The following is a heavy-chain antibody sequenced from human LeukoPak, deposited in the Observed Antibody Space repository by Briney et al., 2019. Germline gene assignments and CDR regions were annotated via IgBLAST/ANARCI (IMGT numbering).Heavy chain of an antibody. V-gene: IGHV4-59*01. D-gene: IGHD1-7*01. CDR2: IYYSGST. J-gene: IGHJ4*02. CDR1: GGSISSYY. Sequence: SETLSLTCTVSGGSISSYYWSWIRQPPGKGLEWIGYIYYSGSTNYNPSLKSRVTISADTSKNQFSLKLSSVTAADTAVYYCARGTGTTSLDYWGQGTLVTVSS. CDR3: ARGTGTTSLDY.